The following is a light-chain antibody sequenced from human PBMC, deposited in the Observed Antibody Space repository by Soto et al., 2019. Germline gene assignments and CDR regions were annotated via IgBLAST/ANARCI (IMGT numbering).Light chain of an antibody. V-gene: IGKV3-15*01. Sequence: EIVMTQSPVTLSVSPGERATLSCRASQSVNYNLAWYQQKPGQAPRLLIYGASTRATGISARFSGSGSGTEFSLTISSLQSEDFAVYYCQQYNDWPLTFGGGTKVEIK. CDR2: GAS. CDR3: QQYNDWPLT. J-gene: IGKJ4*01. CDR1: QSVNYN.